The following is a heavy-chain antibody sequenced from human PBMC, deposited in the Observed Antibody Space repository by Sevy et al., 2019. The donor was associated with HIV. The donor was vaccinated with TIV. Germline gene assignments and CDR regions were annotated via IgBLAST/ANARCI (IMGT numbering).Heavy chain of an antibody. CDR1: GFTFSSYS. J-gene: IGHJ3*02. CDR3: ARVRDRGAFDI. V-gene: IGHV3-21*01. CDR2: ISSSSSYI. D-gene: IGHD2-15*01. Sequence: GSLRLSCAASGFTFSSYSMNWVRQAPGKGLEWVSSISSSSSYIYYADSVKGRFTISRDNAKNSLYLQMNSMRAEETAVYYCARVRDRGAFDIWGQGTMVTVSS.